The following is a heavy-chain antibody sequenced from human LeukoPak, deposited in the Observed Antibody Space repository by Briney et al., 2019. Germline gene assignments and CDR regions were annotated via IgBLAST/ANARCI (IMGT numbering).Heavy chain of an antibody. Sequence: SSETLSLTCTVSGGSISSSDYYWGWIRQPPGKGLEWIGTIYYSGSTNYNPSLKSRVTISVDTSKNQFSLKLSSVTAADTAVYYCARDWGYYYDSRGFLDYWGQGTLVTVSS. V-gene: IGHV4-39*07. CDR3: ARDWGYYYDSRGFLDY. J-gene: IGHJ4*02. CDR1: GGSISSSDYY. CDR2: IYYSGST. D-gene: IGHD3-22*01.